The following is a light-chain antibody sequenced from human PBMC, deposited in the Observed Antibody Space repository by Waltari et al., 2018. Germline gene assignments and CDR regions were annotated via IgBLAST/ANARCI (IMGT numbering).Light chain of an antibody. V-gene: IGKV3-20*01. CDR1: QSISRY. CDR3: QHHFRLPAT. CDR2: GAS. Sequence: CRARQSISRYLAWYQQKPGQAPRLLIYGASTRATGIPDRFSGSGSGTDFSLTISGLEPEDSAVYYCQHHFRLPATFGQGTKVEIK. J-gene: IGKJ1*01.